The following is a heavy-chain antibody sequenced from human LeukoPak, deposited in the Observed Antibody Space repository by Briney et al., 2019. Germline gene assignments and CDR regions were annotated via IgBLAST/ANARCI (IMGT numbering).Heavy chain of an antibody. Sequence: ASVNVSCKASGYTFTGYYMHWVRQAPGQGLEWMGWISAYNGNTNYAQKLQGRVTMTTDTSTSTAYMELRSLRSDDTAVYYCARAPYSWSGWYALEYFQHWGQGTLVTVSS. CDR1: GYTFTGYY. J-gene: IGHJ1*01. CDR3: ARAPYSWSGWYALEYFQH. CDR2: ISAYNGNT. D-gene: IGHD6-19*01. V-gene: IGHV1-18*04.